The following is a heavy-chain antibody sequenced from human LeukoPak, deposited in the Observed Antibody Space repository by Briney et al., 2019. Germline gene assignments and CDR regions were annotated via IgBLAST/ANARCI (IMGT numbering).Heavy chain of an antibody. V-gene: IGHV4-4*02. CDR3: ARGLTRDAFDI. CDR1: GGSISSSNW. CDR2: IYYSGST. Sequence: SGTLSLTCAVSGGSISSSNWWSWVRQPPGKGLEWIGYIYYSGSTNYNPSLKSRVTISVDTSKNQFSLKLSSVTAADTAVYYCARGLTRDAFDIWGQGTMVTVSS. J-gene: IGHJ3*02.